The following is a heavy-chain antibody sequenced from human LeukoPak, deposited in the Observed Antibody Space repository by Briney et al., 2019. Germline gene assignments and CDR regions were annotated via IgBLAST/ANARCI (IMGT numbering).Heavy chain of an antibody. Sequence: QPGGSLRLSCAAAGFIVSSRHMSWVRQSPGKGLEWVSVIYNGGDTNYADSVKGRFTVSRNNSKNTLYLQMNSLRAEDTAVYYCARDGPWGPHSDFDYWGQGALVTVSS. V-gene: IGHV3-66*01. CDR2: IYNGGDT. CDR3: ARDGPWGPHSDFDY. J-gene: IGHJ4*02. CDR1: GFIVSSRH. D-gene: IGHD1-26*01.